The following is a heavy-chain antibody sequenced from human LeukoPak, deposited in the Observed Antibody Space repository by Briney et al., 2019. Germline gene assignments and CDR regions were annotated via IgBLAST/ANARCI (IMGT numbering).Heavy chain of an antibody. J-gene: IGHJ6*02. D-gene: IGHD2-15*01. CDR2: INPNSGGT. CDR1: GYTFTGYY. V-gene: IGHV1-2*02. CDR3: ARVSEYCSGGSCYPGGNYYYGMDV. Sequence: GASVKVSCKASGYTFTGYYMHWVRQAPGQGLEWMGWINPNSGGTNYAQKFQGRVTITRDTSISTACMELSRLRSDDTAVYYCARVSEYCSGGSCYPGGNYYYGMDVWGQGTTVTVSS.